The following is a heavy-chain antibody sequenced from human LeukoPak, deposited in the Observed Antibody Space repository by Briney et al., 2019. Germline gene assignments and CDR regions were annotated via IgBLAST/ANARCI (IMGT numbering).Heavy chain of an antibody. V-gene: IGHV3-7*03. CDR2: IKQDGSEE. J-gene: IGHJ4*01. CDR3: TKLARAPRDFDY. D-gene: IGHD2-8*01. CDR1: GFIFKSYW. Sequence: GGSLRLSCAASGFIFKSYWMSWVRQAPGKGLEWVANIKQDGSEENYVDSVRGRFTISRDNAKKSLYLQMNSLKIEDTAVYYCTKLARAPRDFDYWGQGTLVTISS.